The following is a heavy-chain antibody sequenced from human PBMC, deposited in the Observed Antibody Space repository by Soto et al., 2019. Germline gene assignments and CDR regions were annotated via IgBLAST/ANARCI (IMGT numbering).Heavy chain of an antibody. Sequence: GGSLRLSCAASGFTFSSYGMHWVRQAPGKGLEWVAVIWYDGSNKYYADSVKGRFTISRDNSKNTLYLQMNSLRAEDTAVYYCARDTRHYYDSSGYYGHFDYWGQGTLVTV. CDR2: IWYDGSNK. CDR3: ARDTRHYYDSSGYYGHFDY. J-gene: IGHJ4*02. CDR1: GFTFSSYG. D-gene: IGHD3-22*01. V-gene: IGHV3-33*01.